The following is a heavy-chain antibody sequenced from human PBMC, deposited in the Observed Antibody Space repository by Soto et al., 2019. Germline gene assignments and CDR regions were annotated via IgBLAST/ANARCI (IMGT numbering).Heavy chain of an antibody. CDR1: GFTFSSYS. CDR2: ISSSSSYI. CDR3: ARSRGSGSPNWFDP. V-gene: IGHV3-21*01. D-gene: IGHD3-10*01. J-gene: IGHJ5*02. Sequence: EVQLVESGGGLVKPGGSLRLSCAASGFTFSSYSMNWVRQAPGKGLEWVSSISSSSSYIYYADSVKGRFTISRDNAKNSLYLQMNRLRAEDTAVYYCARSRGSGSPNWFDPWGQGTLVTVSS.